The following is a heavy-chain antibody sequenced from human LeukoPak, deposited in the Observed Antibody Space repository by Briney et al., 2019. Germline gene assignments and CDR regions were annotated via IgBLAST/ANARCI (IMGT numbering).Heavy chain of an antibody. CDR3: ARGLYDFWSGMDY. D-gene: IGHD3-3*01. CDR1: GFTFSSYS. CDR2: ISSSSSYI. Sequence: GGSLRLSCAASGFTFSSYSMNWVRQAPGKGLEWVSSISSSSSYIYYADSVKGRFTISRDNAKNSLYLQMNSLRAEDTAVYYCARGLYDFWSGMDYWGQGTLVTVSS. V-gene: IGHV3-21*01. J-gene: IGHJ4*02.